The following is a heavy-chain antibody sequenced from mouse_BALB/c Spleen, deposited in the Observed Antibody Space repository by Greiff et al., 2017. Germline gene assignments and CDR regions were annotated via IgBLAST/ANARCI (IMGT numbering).Heavy chain of an antibody. CDR3: ARGGGWLEFAY. Sequence: EVQLVESGPGLVKPSQSLSLTCSVTGYSITSGYYWNWIRQFPGNKLEWMGYISYDGSNNYNPSLKNRISITRDTSKNQFFLKLNSVTTEDTATYYCARGGGWLEFAYWGQGTLVTVSA. V-gene: IGHV3-6*02. J-gene: IGHJ3*01. D-gene: IGHD2-3*01. CDR2: ISYDGSN. CDR1: GYSITSGYY.